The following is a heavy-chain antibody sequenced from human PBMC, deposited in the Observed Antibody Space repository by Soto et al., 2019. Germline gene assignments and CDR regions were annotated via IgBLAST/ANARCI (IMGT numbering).Heavy chain of an antibody. J-gene: IGHJ4*02. Sequence: GSLRLSCAASGFTFSNAWMSWVRQAPGKGLEWVGRIKSKTDGGTTDYAAPVKGRFTISRDDSKNTLYLQMNSLKTEDTAVYYCTTGSHYYDSSGYYSSFDYWGQGTLVTVSS. CDR3: TTGSHYYDSSGYYSSFDY. CDR2: IKSKTDGGTT. CDR1: GFTFSNAW. V-gene: IGHV3-15*01. D-gene: IGHD3-22*01.